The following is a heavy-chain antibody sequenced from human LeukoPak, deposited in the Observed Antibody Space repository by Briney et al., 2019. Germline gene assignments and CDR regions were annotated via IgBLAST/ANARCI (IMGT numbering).Heavy chain of an antibody. V-gene: IGHV3-74*01. D-gene: IGHD5-18*01. J-gene: IGHJ4*02. CDR3: ARGGGYSYGSFDY. CDR1: GIIFSNYW. Sequence: GGSLRLSWAASGIIFSNYWMHWVRQAPGKGLVWVSRINRDGSSTSYADSVKGRFAISRDNAKNTLYLQMNSLRAEDTAVYYCARGGGYSYGSFDYWGQGTLVTVSS. CDR2: INRDGSST.